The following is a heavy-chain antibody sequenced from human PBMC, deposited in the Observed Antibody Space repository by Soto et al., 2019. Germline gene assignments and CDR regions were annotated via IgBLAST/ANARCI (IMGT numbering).Heavy chain of an antibody. CDR1: GGSISSSSYY. V-gene: IGHV4-39*01. CDR3: SSGDYSSHRNPYYYYYYMDV. CDR2: IYYSGST. Sequence: SETLSLTCTVSGGSISSSSYYWGWIRQPPGKGLEWIGSIYYSGSTYYNPSLKSRVTISVDTSKNQFSLKLSSVTAADTAVYYCSSGDYSSHRNPYYYYYYMDVWGKGTTVTVSS. J-gene: IGHJ6*03. D-gene: IGHD4-17*01.